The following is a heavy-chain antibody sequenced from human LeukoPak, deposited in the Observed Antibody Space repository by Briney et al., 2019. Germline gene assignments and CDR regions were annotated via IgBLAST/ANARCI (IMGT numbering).Heavy chain of an antibody. CDR2: IYYSGST. CDR3: ARRWRAFDI. J-gene: IGHJ3*02. Sequence: SETLSLTCTVSGGSISSYYWSWIRQPPGKGLEWIGNIYYSGSTNYNPSLKSRVTMSVDTSKNQFSLKLSSVTAADTAVYYCARRWRAFDIWGQGTMVTVSS. CDR1: GGSISSYY. D-gene: IGHD2-15*01. V-gene: IGHV4-59*08.